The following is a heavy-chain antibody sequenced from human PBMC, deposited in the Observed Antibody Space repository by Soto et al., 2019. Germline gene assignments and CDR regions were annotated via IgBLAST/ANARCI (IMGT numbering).Heavy chain of an antibody. Sequence: SETLSLTCTVSGGSISSYYWSWIRQPPGKGLEWIGYIYYSGSTNYNPSLKSRVTISVDTSKNQFSLKLSSVTAADTAVYYCARLTPGSTYVIDYWGQGTLVTSPQ. J-gene: IGHJ4*02. CDR1: GGSISSYY. CDR3: ARLTPGSTYVIDY. CDR2: IYYSGST. V-gene: IGHV4-59*08. D-gene: IGHD2-15*01.